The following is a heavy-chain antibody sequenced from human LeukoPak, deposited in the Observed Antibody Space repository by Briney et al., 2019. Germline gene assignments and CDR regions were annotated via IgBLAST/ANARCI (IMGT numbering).Heavy chain of an antibody. CDR2: INTNTGNP. CDR3: ARGRHAGIVGALTFDY. CDR1: GYTFTSYA. Sequence: ASVKVSCKASGYTFTSYAMNWVRQAPGQGLEWMGWINTNTGNPTYAQGFTGRFVFSLDTSVSTAYLQISSLKAEDTAVYHCARGRHAGIVGALTFDYWGQGTLVTVSS. J-gene: IGHJ4*02. V-gene: IGHV7-4-1*02. D-gene: IGHD1-26*01.